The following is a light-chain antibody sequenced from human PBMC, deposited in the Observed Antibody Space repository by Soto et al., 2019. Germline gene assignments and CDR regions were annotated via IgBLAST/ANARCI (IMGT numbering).Light chain of an antibody. CDR3: SSYTSSSPLG. J-gene: IGLJ1*01. CDR2: EVS. Sequence: SVLTHPASVSGSPGQSITISCTGTSSDVGGYNYVSWYQQHPGKAPKLMIYEVSNRPSGVSNRFSGSKSGNTASLTISGLQPEDEAHYYCSSYTSSSPLGFGTGTKVTV. V-gene: IGLV2-14*01. CDR1: SSDVGGYNY.